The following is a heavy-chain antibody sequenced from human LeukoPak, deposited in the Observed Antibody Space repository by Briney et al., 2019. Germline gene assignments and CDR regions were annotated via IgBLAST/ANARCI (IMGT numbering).Heavy chain of an antibody. D-gene: IGHD3-16*01. CDR3: ARLSGNYAC. Sequence: ASVRVSCKASGYTFTGYYIHWVRQAPGQGLEWMGWVKPNTGDTQYAQKFQGRVTMSRDTSVSTAYMELSRLTSDDTAMYYCARLSGNYACWGQGTLVTVFS. CDR1: GYTFTGYY. CDR2: VKPNTGDT. V-gene: IGHV1-2*02. J-gene: IGHJ4*02.